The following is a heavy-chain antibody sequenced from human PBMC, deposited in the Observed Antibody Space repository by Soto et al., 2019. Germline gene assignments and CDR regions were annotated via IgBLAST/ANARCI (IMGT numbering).Heavy chain of an antibody. CDR1: GFTFSSYS. CDR2: ISSSSSYI. D-gene: IGHD3-22*01. J-gene: IGHJ4*02. CDR3: ARGLHYYDSSGQGY. V-gene: IGHV3-21*01. Sequence: GSLRLSCAASGFTFSSYSMNWVRQAPGKGLEWVSSISSSSSYIYYADSVKGRFTISGDNAKNSLYLQMNSLRAEDTAVYYCARGLHYYDSSGQGYWGQGTLVTVSS.